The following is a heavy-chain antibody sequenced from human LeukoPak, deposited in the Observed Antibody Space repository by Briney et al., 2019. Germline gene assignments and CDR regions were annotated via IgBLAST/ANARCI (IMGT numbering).Heavy chain of an antibody. Sequence: SETLSLTCTVSGGSFIGYYWTWIRQPPGKGLEWIGYIYSSGGAIYNPSLKSRVTMSVATTNNQFTLKLKSVTAADTAVYYCARQGDTAYYYVDYWGQGTLVTVSS. CDR2: IYSSGGA. V-gene: IGHV4-4*09. J-gene: IGHJ4*02. CDR3: ARQGDTAYYYVDY. CDR1: GGSFIGYY. D-gene: IGHD5-18*01.